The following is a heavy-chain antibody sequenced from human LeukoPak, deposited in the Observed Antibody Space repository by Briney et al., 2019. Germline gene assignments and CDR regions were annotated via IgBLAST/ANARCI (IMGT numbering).Heavy chain of an antibody. CDR1: GFTFSSYW. V-gene: IGHV3-23*01. CDR3: AKGSGGYGGY. J-gene: IGHJ4*02. Sequence: GGSLRLSCEASGFTFSSYWMHWVRQAPGKGLEWVSAISGSGGSTYYADSVKGRFTISRDNSKNTLYLQMNSLRAEDTAVYYCAKGSGGYGGYWGQGTLVTVSS. D-gene: IGHD4-23*01. CDR2: ISGSGGST.